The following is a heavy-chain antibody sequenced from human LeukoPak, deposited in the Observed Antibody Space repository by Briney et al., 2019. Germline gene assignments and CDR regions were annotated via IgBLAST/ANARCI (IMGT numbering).Heavy chain of an antibody. CDR2: ISYDGSNK. Sequence: GGSLRLSCAASGFTFSSYWMSWVRQAPGKGLEWVAVISYDGSNKYYADSVKGRFTISRDNSKNTLYLQMNSLRAEDTAVYYCASTGFDYWGQGTLVTVFS. CDR3: ASTGFDY. CDR1: GFTFSSYW. V-gene: IGHV3-30*03. D-gene: IGHD3-10*01. J-gene: IGHJ4*02.